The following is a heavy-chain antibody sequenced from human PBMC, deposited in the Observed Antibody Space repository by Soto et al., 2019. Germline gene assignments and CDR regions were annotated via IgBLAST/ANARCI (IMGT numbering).Heavy chain of an antibody. Sequence: KSGPTLVNPTQTLTLTCTFSVFSLNSSGVGVGWIRQPPGKALEWLALIYWNDEMHYSPSLKSRLTITEDASKHQVVLTVTNMDPVDTATYYCAHRRFAKYSSLPADFDFWGQGILVTVSS. D-gene: IGHD6-6*01. V-gene: IGHV2-5*01. J-gene: IGHJ4*02. CDR2: IYWNDEM. CDR1: VFSLNSSGVG. CDR3: AHRRFAKYSSLPADFDF.